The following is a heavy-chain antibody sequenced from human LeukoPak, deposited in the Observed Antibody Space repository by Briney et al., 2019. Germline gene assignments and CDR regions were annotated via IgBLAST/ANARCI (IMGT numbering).Heavy chain of an antibody. D-gene: IGHD4-17*01. CDR3: AKGVDYGDYHRDY. V-gene: IGHV3-23*01. CDR2: ISGSGGST. J-gene: IGHJ4*02. Sequence: GGSLRLSCAASGFTFSSYAVSWVRQAPGKGLEWVSAISGSGGSTYYADSVKGRFTISRDNSKNTLYLQMNSLRAEDTAVYYCAKGVDYGDYHRDYWGQGTLVTVSS. CDR1: GFTFSSYA.